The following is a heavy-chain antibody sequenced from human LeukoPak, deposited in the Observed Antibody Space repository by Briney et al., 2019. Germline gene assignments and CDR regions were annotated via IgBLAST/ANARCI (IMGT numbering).Heavy chain of an antibody. Sequence: SQTLCLTCTVSGASIRNDSWSWIRQPAGEGLEGIAGVLRRGSTTSPPSPNSRVTMSVHTSQTQFSLQLNSLTAPDTAVYYCAKEGAAPGPDFDSWGQGTLVTVSS. J-gene: IGHJ4*02. V-gene: IGHV4-4*07. CDR3: AKEGAAPGPDFDS. CDR2: VLRRGST. D-gene: IGHD6-13*01. CDR1: GASIRNDS.